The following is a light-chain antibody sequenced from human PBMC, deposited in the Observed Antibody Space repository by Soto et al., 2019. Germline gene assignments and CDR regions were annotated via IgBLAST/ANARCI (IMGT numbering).Light chain of an antibody. V-gene: IGKV3-20*01. J-gene: IGKJ1*01. CDR1: ESVRSSY. CDR2: GAS. Sequence: GLPKSPRTLSLSPGERSTLSCISSESVRSSYLAWYQQKPGQAPRLLIYGASTRATGIPDRFTGSGSGTDFTLSVSRLEPEDFAVYFCQQYGSSPATFGQGTKVDI. CDR3: QQYGSSPAT.